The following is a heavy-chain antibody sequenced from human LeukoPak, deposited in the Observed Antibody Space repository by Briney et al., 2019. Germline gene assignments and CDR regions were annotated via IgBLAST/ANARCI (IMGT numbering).Heavy chain of an antibody. D-gene: IGHD1-26*01. CDR1: GFTVSSNY. V-gene: IGHV3-7*01. J-gene: IGHJ4*02. CDR2: IKPDGSEK. Sequence: PGGSLRLSCAASGFTVSSNYMSWVRQAPGKGLEWVANIKPDGSEKYYVDSVKGRFTISRDNAKNSLYLQMNSLRAEDTALYYCARGTVGVTDYWGQGALVTVSS. CDR3: ARGTVGVTDY.